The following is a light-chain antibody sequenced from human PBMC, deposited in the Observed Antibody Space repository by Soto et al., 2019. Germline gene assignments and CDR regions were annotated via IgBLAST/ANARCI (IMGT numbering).Light chain of an antibody. Sequence: EIQMTQSPSYLCASVGDRVTIXCRASHRISSNLSWYQQKPGEAPKHLIDAASSLQTGVPSRFSGSGSGTDFTPTISSLQPEDFATYYCQQSYSTRWTFGQGTKVDIK. CDR2: AAS. J-gene: IGKJ1*01. V-gene: IGKV1-39*01. CDR1: HRISSN. CDR3: QQSYSTRWT.